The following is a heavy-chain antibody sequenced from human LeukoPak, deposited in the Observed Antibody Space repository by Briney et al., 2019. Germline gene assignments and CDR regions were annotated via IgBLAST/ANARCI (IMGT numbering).Heavy chain of an antibody. CDR3: ARYNYDFWSGSHFDY. D-gene: IGHD3-3*01. CDR2: ISAYNGNT. V-gene: IGHV1-18*01. Sequence: ASVTVSCKASGYTFTSYGISWVRQAPGQGLEWMGWISAYNGNTNYAQKLQGRVTMTTDTSTSTAYMELRSLRSDDTAVYYCARYNYDFWSGSHFDYWGQGTLVTVSS. CDR1: GYTFTSYG. J-gene: IGHJ4*02.